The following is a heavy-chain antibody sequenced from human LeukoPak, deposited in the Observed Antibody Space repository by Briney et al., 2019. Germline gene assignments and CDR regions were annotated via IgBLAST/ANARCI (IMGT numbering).Heavy chain of an antibody. Sequence: SETLSLTCTVSGGSISSYYWSRIRQPPGKGLEWIGHIYGSGSTNYNPSLKSRVTLSVDTSKNQFSLKLSSVTAADTAVYYCAREGTSGTHLNWFDPWGQGTLVTVSS. J-gene: IGHJ5*02. CDR1: GGSISSYY. V-gene: IGHV4-59*01. CDR3: AREGTSGTHLNWFDP. CDR2: IYGSGST. D-gene: IGHD1-1*01.